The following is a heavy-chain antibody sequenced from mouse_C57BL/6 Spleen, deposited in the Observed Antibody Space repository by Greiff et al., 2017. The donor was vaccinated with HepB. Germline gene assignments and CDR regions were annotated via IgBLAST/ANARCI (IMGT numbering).Heavy chain of an antibody. CDR2: IDPETGGT. CDR1: GYTFTDYE. D-gene: IGHD1-1*01. Sequence: QVQLKESGAELVRPGASVTLSCKASGYTFTDYEMHWVKQTPVHGLEWIGAIDPETGGTAYNQKFKGKAILTADKSSSTAYMELRSLTSEDSAVYYCTRTRVILTTVVADFDYWGQGTTLTVSS. CDR3: TRTRVILTTVVADFDY. J-gene: IGHJ2*01. V-gene: IGHV1-15*01.